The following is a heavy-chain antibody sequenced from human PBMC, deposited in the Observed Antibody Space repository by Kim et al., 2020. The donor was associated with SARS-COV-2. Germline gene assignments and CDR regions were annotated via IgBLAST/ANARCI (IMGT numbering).Heavy chain of an antibody. V-gene: IGHV1-2*02. CDR1: GYTFTGYY. CDR2: INPNSGGT. D-gene: IGHD6-13*01. Sequence: ASVKVSCKASGYTFTGYYMYWVRQAPGQGLEWMGWINPNSGGTNYAQKFQGRVTMTRDTSISTAYMELSRLRSGDTAVYYCASTLAAAGYNWFDPWGQGTLVTVSS. CDR3: ASTLAAAGYNWFDP. J-gene: IGHJ5*02.